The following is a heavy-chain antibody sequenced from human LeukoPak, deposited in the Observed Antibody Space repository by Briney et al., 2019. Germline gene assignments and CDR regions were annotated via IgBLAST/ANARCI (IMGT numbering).Heavy chain of an antibody. CDR3: ARTFYGDYRRGFDY. D-gene: IGHD4-17*01. Sequence: PSETLSLTCTVSGGSISSYYWSWIRQPPGKGLEWIGYIYYSGSTNYNPSLKSRVTISIDTSKNQFSLKLSSLTAADTAVYYCARTFYGDYRRGFDYWGQGTLVPVSS. CDR1: GGSISSYY. CDR2: IYYSGST. J-gene: IGHJ4*02. V-gene: IGHV4-59*01.